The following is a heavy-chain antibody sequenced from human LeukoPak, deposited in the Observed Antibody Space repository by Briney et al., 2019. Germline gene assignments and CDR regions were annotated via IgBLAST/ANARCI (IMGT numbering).Heavy chain of an antibody. Sequence: ASVKVSCKASGGTFGSYGISWVRQAPGQGLEWMGWISAYNGNTNYAQKLQGRVTMTTDTSTSTAYMELRSLRSDDTAVYYCARSVLMVYAMDYWGQGTLVTVSS. CDR2: ISAYNGNT. V-gene: IGHV1-18*01. CDR1: GGTFGSYG. J-gene: IGHJ4*02. CDR3: ARSVLMVYAMDY. D-gene: IGHD2-8*01.